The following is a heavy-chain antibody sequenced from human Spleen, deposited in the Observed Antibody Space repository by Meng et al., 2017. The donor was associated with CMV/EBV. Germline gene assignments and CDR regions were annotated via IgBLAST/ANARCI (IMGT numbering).Heavy chain of an antibody. CDR2: TYYRSKWYN. D-gene: IGHD3-22*01. CDR3: ARVTYYDTTGYYGDAFDI. V-gene: IGHV6-1*01. CDR1: SNPVA. J-gene: IGHJ3*02. Sequence: SNPVAWNWIRQSPSRGLEWLGRTYYRSKWYNDYAVSVKSRIIINPDTFENQFSLQLNSVTPEDTAVYYCARVTYYDTTGYYGDAFDIWGQGTMVTVSS.